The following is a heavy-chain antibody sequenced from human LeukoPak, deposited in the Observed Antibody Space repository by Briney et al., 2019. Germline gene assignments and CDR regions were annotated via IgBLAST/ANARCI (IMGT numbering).Heavy chain of an antibody. J-gene: IGHJ4*02. CDR1: GYTFTSYA. D-gene: IGHD2-8*01. CDR3: AREAQDIVLMVYSSSSVYFDY. CDR2: IIPIFGTA. Sequence: SVKVSCKASGYTFTSYATHWVRQAPGQGLEWMGGIIPIFGTANYAQKFQGRVTITADESTSTAYMELSSLRSEDTAVYYCAREAQDIVLMVYSSSSVYFDYWGQGTLVTVSS. V-gene: IGHV1-69*13.